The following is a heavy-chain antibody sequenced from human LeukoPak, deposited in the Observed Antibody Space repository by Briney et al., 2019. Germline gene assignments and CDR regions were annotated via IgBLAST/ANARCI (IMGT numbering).Heavy chain of an antibody. J-gene: IGHJ4*02. D-gene: IGHD3-10*01. CDR2: VSYDGSIK. Sequence: GSLRLSCAASGLTFSRYPMHWVRQAPGKGLEWVAVVSYDGSIKSYADSVKGRFTISRDNPRNTLYLQMNSLRGEDTAIYYCAAWRGYDSGSFSGPLDYWGQGTLVLVSS. CDR1: GLTFSRYP. V-gene: IGHV3-30-3*01. CDR3: AAWRGYDSGSFSGPLDY.